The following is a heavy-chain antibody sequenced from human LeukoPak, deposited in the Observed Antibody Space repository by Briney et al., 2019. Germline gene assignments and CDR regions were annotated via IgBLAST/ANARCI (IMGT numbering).Heavy chain of an antibody. D-gene: IGHD2-8*02. Sequence: GGSLRLSCAASGFTVSSNYMNWVRQAPGKGLEWVSVIYSGGHTYYADSLKGRFTIARDNSKNTLYLKMNSLSAEDTDVYYCARAINAGDFDYWGQGTLVTVSS. J-gene: IGHJ4*02. V-gene: IGHV3-53*01. CDR1: GFTVSSNY. CDR2: IYSGGHT. CDR3: ARAINAGDFDY.